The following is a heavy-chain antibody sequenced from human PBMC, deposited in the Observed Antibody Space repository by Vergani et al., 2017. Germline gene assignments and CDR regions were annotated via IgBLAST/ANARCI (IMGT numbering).Heavy chain of an antibody. CDR1: GYTFTSYY. CDR3: AREYSSGAFYFDY. Sequence: QVQLVQSGAEVKKPGASVKVSCKASGYTFTSYYMHWVRQAPGQGLEWMGGIIPIFGTANYAQKFQGRVTITADESTSTAYMELSSLRSEDTAVYYCAREYSSGAFYFDYWGQGTLVTVSS. V-gene: IGHV1-69*01. D-gene: IGHD6-19*01. J-gene: IGHJ4*02. CDR2: IIPIFGTA.